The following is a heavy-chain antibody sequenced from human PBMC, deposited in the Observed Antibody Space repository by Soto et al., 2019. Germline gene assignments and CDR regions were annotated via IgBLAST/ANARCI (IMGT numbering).Heavy chain of an antibody. V-gene: IGHV1-58*01. D-gene: IGHD3-9*01. Sequence: SVKVSCKASGFTFTSSAVQWVRQARGQRLEWIGWIGVGSGNRHYAQKFQERVTITRGMSKNTACMELSSLRSEDTAVYYCAALGVNFERWGQGTLVTVSA. CDR3: AALGVNFER. J-gene: IGHJ4*02. CDR2: IGVGSGNR. CDR1: GFTFTSSA.